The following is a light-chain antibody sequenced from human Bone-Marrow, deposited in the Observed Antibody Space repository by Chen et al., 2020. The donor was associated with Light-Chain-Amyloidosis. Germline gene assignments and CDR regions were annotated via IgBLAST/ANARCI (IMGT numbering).Light chain of an antibody. V-gene: IGLV7-46*01. CDR1: TGAVTSGHY. Sequence: QAVVTQEPSLTVSPGGTVTLTCASTTGAVTSGHYCYWFQQKPGQAPRTLIYDTSNRHSWTPARFSVSLLGGKAALTLSGAQTENEGDYYCLLSYNGNRGVFGGVTKFTVL. CDR2: DTS. CDR3: LLSYNGNRGV. J-gene: IGLJ3*02.